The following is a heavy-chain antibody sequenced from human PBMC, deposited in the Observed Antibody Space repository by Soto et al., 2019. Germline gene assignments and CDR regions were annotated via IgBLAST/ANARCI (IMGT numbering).Heavy chain of an antibody. J-gene: IGHJ6*02. D-gene: IGHD4-17*01. Sequence: SETLSLTCTVSGGSISSYYWSWIRQAAGKGLEWIGHLYTSGSTNYNPSLKSRVSMSVDTSKNQFSLKLTSVTAADTAVYYCARSAVTTQYYYYGMDVWGQGTTVTVSS. CDR2: LYTSGST. CDR1: GGSISSYY. CDR3: ARSAVTTQYYYYGMDV. V-gene: IGHV4-4*07.